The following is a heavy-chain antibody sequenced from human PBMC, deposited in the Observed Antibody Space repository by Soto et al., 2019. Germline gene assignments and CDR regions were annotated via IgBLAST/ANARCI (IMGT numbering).Heavy chain of an antibody. D-gene: IGHD1-7*01. V-gene: IGHV4-59*08. CDR3: ATQGFGTLHGLVDV. Sequence: SETLSLTCTVSGGSITSITNHYCSWIRQPPGKGLEWIGYISYSGHTSYNPSLKSRVILSVDTSKNQVSLNLASVTAADTAVYCCATQGFGTLHGLVDVWGQGTTVTVS. CDR1: GGSITSITNHY. J-gene: IGHJ6*02. CDR2: ISYSGHT.